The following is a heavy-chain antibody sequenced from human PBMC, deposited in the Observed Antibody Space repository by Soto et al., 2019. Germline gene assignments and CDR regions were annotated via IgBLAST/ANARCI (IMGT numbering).Heavy chain of an antibody. Sequence: QVQLVESGGGVVQPGRSLRLSCAASGFTFNNYGMHWVRQAPGKGLEWVAGISYDGGYENYADSVKGRFTISRDNSKNTLYLQMNALRAEDTAVYYCAKDPHYDYVWGTFRSAAQLDYWGQGTLVTVSS. CDR2: ISYDGGYE. D-gene: IGHD3-16*02. J-gene: IGHJ4*02. V-gene: IGHV3-30*18. CDR3: AKDPHYDYVWGTFRSAAQLDY. CDR1: GFTFNNYG.